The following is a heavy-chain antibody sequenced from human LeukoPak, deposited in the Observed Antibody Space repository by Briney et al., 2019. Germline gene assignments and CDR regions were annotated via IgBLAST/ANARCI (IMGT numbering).Heavy chain of an antibody. D-gene: IGHD6-19*01. CDR1: GGTFISYA. CDR2: IIPIFGTA. V-gene: IGHV1-69*01. J-gene: IGHJ5*02. CDR3: ARDREYSSGWYLPKYNWFDP. Sequence: GASVKVSCKASGGTFISYAISWVRQAPGQGLEWMGGIIPIFGTANYAQKFQGRVTITADESRSTAYMELSSLRSEDTAVYYCARDREYSSGWYLPKYNWFDPWGQGTLVTVSS.